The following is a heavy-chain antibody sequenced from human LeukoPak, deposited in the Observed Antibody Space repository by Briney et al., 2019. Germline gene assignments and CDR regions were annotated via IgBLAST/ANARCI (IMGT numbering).Heavy chain of an antibody. V-gene: IGHV3-66*01. CDR1: HFTFSSYY. D-gene: IGHD6-19*01. CDR3: ARVVAVAFDH. J-gene: IGHJ4*02. CDR2: IYSGGST. Sequence: PGGSLRLSCAASHFTFSSYYMNCVRQAPGRGLEWVSVIYSGGSTYYADSVKGRFTISRDNSKNTLYLQMNSLRAEDTAVYYCARVVAVAFDHWGQGTLVTVSS.